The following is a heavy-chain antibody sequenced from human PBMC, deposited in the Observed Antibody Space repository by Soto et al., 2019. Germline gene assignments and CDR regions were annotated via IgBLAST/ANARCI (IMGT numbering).Heavy chain of an antibody. Sequence: QVQLVQSGDEVRKPGSSVKVSCKASGYIFVNYGIAWVRQAPGQGLEWMGWISPYSGNTKYASKVQGRLTMTTDTSTITAYMDLGSLTSDDTAVYDCAMVDNYVTPPPQDVWGQGTTVTVSS. CDR2: ISPYSGNT. CDR3: AMVDNYVTPPPQDV. V-gene: IGHV1-18*01. J-gene: IGHJ6*02. CDR1: GYIFVNYG. D-gene: IGHD3-16*01.